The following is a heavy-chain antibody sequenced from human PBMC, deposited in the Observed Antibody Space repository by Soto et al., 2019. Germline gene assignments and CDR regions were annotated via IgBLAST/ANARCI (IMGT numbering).Heavy chain of an antibody. Sequence: SETLSVTCTVSGGSLSNYYSSWIRQPPGRGLEWIGHIFYSGSTNYNPALKSRVTISVDTSKSQFSLKLSSVTAADTAVYYCAKDSGYNYGYFRWFDPWGQGTLVTVSS. V-gene: IGHV4-59*01. CDR2: IFYSGST. CDR3: AKDSGYNYGYFRWFDP. D-gene: IGHD5-18*01. CDR1: GGSLSNYY. J-gene: IGHJ5*02.